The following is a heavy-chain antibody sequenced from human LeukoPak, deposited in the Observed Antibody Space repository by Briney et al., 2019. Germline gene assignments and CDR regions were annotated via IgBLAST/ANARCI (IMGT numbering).Heavy chain of an antibody. D-gene: IGHD4-17*01. J-gene: IGHJ4*02. CDR2: ISGSGGST. CDR3: ATSDYGDYGGDY. V-gene: IGHV3-23*01. CDR1: GFTFSSYA. Sequence: PGGSLRLSCAASGFTFSSYAMSWVRQAPGKGPEWVSAISGSGGSTYYADSVKGRFTISRDNSKNTLYLQMNSLRAEDTAVYYCATSDYGDYGGDYWGQGTLVTVSS.